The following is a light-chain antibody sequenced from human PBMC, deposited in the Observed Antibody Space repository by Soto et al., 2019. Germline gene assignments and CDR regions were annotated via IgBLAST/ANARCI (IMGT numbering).Light chain of an antibody. Sequence: DIQIIQSPSSLSASIGDRVTITCRASQNIDTFLSWHQQMSGSAPRVLIFSASTLHTGVPSRFSGSGSGTYFTLTINGMQPEDFANYFCQQTFTTAITFGGGTKVDIK. V-gene: IGKV1-39*01. CDR3: QQTFTTAIT. CDR1: QNIDTF. J-gene: IGKJ4*01. CDR2: SAS.